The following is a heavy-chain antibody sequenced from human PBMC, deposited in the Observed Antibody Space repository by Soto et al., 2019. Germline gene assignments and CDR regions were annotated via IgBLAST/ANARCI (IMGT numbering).Heavy chain of an antibody. CDR1: GVTFSDYG. CDR2: VWKDGSNR. V-gene: IGHV3-30*02. D-gene: IGHD5-18*01. Sequence: GGSLRLSCAASGVTFSDYGMHWVRQAPGKGLEWVAGVWKDGSNRYYVDSVKGRFTISRDNSKNTLYLQMNSLRDEDTAVYYCAKVPRGSNFGYYNFWGQGTLVTVSS. CDR3: AKVPRGSNFGYYNF. J-gene: IGHJ4*02.